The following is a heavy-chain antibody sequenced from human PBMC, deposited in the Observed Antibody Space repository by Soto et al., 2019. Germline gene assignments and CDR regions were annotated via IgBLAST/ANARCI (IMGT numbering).Heavy chain of an antibody. D-gene: IGHD2-2*01. CDR1: GGTFNSHT. V-gene: IGHV1-69*12. CDR3: AGEGVTSSMSLPWMGYHYYGLDV. J-gene: IGHJ6*02. CDR2: IMPMFGVT. Sequence: QVQLGQSGAEVKKPGSSVKVSCRAPGGTFNSHTISWVRQAPGQGLEWMGGIMPMFGVTNYARKFQGALTMPANESTTTAYIEVRGLTSEGTAVYYCAGEGVTSSMSLPWMGYHYYGLDVWGQGTTVIVSS.